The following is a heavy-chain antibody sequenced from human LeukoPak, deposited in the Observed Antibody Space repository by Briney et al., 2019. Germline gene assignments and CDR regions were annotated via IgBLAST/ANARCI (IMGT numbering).Heavy chain of an antibody. J-gene: IGHJ6*02. D-gene: IGHD4-17*01. CDR1: GGSISSGGYY. V-gene: IGHV4-30-4*08. Sequence: SQTLSLTCTVSGGSISSGGYYWSWIRQHPGKGLEWIGYIYYSGSTYYNPSLKSRLTFSIDTFKNQFSLSLSSVTAADTAVYFCARSPTVTTSLYYYYGMDVWGQGTTVTVSS. CDR3: ARSPTVTTSLYYYYGMDV. CDR2: IYYSGST.